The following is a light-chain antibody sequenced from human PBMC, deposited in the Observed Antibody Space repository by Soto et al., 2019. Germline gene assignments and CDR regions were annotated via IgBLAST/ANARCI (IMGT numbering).Light chain of an antibody. V-gene: IGLV2-14*01. J-gene: IGLJ1*01. Sequence: LTQPASVSGSPGQAITISFTGTSSDVGAYNYVSWYQQYPGKAPKLMIYGVTNRPSGVSNRFSGSKTGNTASLTISGLQAEDEADYYCFSHRGGDSHVFGTGTKVTVL. CDR1: SSDVGAYNY. CDR3: FSHRGGDSHV. CDR2: GVT.